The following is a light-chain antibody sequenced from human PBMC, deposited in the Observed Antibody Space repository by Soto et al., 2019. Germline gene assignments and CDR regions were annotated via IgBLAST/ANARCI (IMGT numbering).Light chain of an antibody. CDR2: GNS. Sequence: QSVLTQPPSVSGAPGQRVTISCTGSSSNIGAGYDVHWYQQLPGTAPKLLIYGNSNRPSGVPDRFSGSKSRTSASLAITGLQAEDEADYDCQSYDSSLSGFVFGTGTKLTVL. CDR1: SSNIGAGYD. J-gene: IGLJ1*01. CDR3: QSYDSSLSGFV. V-gene: IGLV1-40*01.